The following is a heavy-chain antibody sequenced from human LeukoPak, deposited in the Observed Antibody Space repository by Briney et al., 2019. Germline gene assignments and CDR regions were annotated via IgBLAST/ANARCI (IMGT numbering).Heavy chain of an antibody. CDR2: ITISSNFI. Sequence: GGSLRLSCAASGFTFSTYAMTWVRQAPGKGLEWVSSITISSNFIYYADSVKGRFTIPRDNAKSSLFLQMNSLRAEDTAVYFCARDGHGDGFLTGYSYFGMDVWGQGTTVTVSS. CDR1: GFTFSTYA. V-gene: IGHV3-21*01. D-gene: IGHD3-9*01. CDR3: ARDGHGDGFLTGYSYFGMDV. J-gene: IGHJ6*02.